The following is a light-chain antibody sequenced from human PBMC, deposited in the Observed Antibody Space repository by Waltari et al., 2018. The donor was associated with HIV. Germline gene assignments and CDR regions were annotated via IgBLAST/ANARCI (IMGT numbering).Light chain of an antibody. V-gene: IGLV2-23*02. J-gene: IGLJ3*02. CDR2: DVN. Sequence: QSALTQPASVSGSPGQSITLSCSGTWSDIGSYDLVSWYQHFPGKAPNRILYDVNGRPSGVSPRYSGSKSGNTASLVISGLQSEDEADYYCCSYAGSGTFVVFGGGTRLTV. CDR3: CSYAGSGTFVV. CDR1: WSDIGSYDL.